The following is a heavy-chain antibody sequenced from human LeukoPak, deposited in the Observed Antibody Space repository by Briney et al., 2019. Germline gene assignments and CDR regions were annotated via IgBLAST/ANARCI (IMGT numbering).Heavy chain of an antibody. CDR2: INHSGST. V-gene: IGHV4-34*01. CDR1: GGSFSGYY. Sequence: SETLSLTCAVYGGSFSGYYWSWIRQPPGKGLEWIGEINHSGSTNYNPSLKSRVSISVGMSKIQLSLNLTSATAADTAVYYCARAPSMILPYYFDYWSQGTLVTVSS. CDR3: ARAPSMILPYYFDY. J-gene: IGHJ4*02. D-gene: IGHD3-22*01.